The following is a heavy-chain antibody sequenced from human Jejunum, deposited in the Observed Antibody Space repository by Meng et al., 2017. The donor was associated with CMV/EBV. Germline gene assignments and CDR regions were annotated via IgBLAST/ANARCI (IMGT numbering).Heavy chain of an antibody. CDR3: ARDLPYSNTRDPPPDY. D-gene: IGHD6-13*01. J-gene: IGHJ4*02. Sequence: YTFTTYGISWVRQAPGQGLEWMGWISLFTGNTNYAQKVKGRVTLTTDTSRSTAYMELRSLRSDDTAVYYCARDLPYSNTRDPPPDYWGQGTLVTVSS. V-gene: IGHV1-18*01. CDR2: ISLFTGNT. CDR1: YTFTTYG.